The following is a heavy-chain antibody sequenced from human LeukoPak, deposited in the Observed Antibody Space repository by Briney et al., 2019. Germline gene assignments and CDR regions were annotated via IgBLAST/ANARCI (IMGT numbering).Heavy chain of an antibody. V-gene: IGHV1-18*01. CDR1: GGTFSSYA. CDR2: ISAYNGNT. Sequence: GASVKVSCKASGGTFSSYAISWVRQAPGQGLEWMGWISAYNGNTNYAQKLQGRVTMTTDTSTSTAYMELRSLRSDDTAVYYCARVIPLEGDAFDIWGQGTMVTVSS. D-gene: IGHD3-3*01. J-gene: IGHJ3*02. CDR3: ARVIPLEGDAFDI.